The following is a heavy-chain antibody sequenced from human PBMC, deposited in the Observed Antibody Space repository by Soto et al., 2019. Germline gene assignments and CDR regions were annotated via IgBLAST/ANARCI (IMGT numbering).Heavy chain of an antibody. Sequence: EVQLLESGGGLVQPGGSLRLSCAASGFTFTSYAMTWVRQAPGKGLEWVSGISGSGAGTYYADSVQGRFTISRDNSKNTLYLQMNSLRAEDTAVYYCARVRSSGYYYLGYYGMDIWGQGTTVTVSS. CDR2: ISGSGAGT. J-gene: IGHJ6*02. V-gene: IGHV3-23*01. D-gene: IGHD3-22*01. CDR1: GFTFTSYA. CDR3: ARVRSSGYYYLGYYGMDI.